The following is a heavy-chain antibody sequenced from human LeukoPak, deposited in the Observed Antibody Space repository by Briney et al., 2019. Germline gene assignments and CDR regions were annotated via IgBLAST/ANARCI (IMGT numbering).Heavy chain of an antibody. CDR1: GXTFSSYW. Sequence: GGSLRLSCAASGXTFSSYWMTWVRQAPGRGLEWVANIKQDGSEKYYVDSVKGRFTISRDNANNSLYLQMHSLRGEDTAVYYCARGFRGANWFDPWGQGTLVTVSS. CDR2: IKQDGSEK. D-gene: IGHD3-10*01. V-gene: IGHV3-7*04. CDR3: ARGFRGANWFDP. J-gene: IGHJ5*02.